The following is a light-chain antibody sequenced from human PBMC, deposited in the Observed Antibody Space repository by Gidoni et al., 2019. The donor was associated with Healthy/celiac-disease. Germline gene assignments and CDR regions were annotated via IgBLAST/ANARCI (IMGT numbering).Light chain of an antibody. V-gene: IGKV1-8*01. CDR3: QQYYSYPLT. CDR1: QGISSY. CDR2: AAS. J-gene: IGKJ4*01. Sequence: AIRMTQSPSSFSASTGDRVTITCRSSQGISSYLAWYQQKPGKAPKLLIYAASTWQSGVPSRVSGSGSGTDFTLTISCLQSEDFATYYCQQYYSYPLTFGGGTKVEIK.